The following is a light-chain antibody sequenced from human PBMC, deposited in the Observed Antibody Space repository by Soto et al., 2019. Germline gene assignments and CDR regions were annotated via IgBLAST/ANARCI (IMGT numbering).Light chain of an antibody. CDR3: SSYTSSSPWV. Sequence: QPASVSGSPGQSITISCTGTSSDVGGYNYVSWYQQHPGKAPKLMIYEVSNRPSGVSNRFSASKSGNTASLTISGLQAEDEADYYCSSYTSSSPWVFGGGTKLTVL. J-gene: IGLJ3*02. CDR1: SSDVGGYNY. V-gene: IGLV2-14*01. CDR2: EVS.